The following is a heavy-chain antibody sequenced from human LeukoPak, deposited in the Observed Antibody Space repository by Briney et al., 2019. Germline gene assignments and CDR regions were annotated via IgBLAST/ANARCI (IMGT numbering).Heavy chain of an antibody. Sequence: GGSLRLSCAASGFTFSTYSMNWVRQAPGKGLEWVSFISTSSSTIYYADSVKGRFTISRDNAKNSLYLQMNSLRAEDTAVYYCARDYSPWTQLWLPPRYWGQGTLVTVSS. D-gene: IGHD5-18*01. J-gene: IGHJ4*02. CDR2: ISTSSSTI. V-gene: IGHV3-48*01. CDR1: GFTFSTYS. CDR3: ARDYSPWTQLWLPPRY.